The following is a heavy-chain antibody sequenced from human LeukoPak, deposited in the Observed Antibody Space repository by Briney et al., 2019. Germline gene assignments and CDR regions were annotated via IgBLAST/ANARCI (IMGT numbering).Heavy chain of an antibody. Sequence: SETLSLTCAVSGGSISSGGYSWSWIRQPPGKGLEWIGYIYHSGSTYYNPSLKSRVTISVDRSKNQFSLKLSSVTAADTAVYYCARVRAARPDRLNYYYYGMDVWGQGTTVTVSS. D-gene: IGHD6-6*01. J-gene: IGHJ6*02. CDR3: ARVRAARPDRLNYYYYGMDV. CDR1: GGSISSGGYS. CDR2: IYHSGST. V-gene: IGHV4-30-2*01.